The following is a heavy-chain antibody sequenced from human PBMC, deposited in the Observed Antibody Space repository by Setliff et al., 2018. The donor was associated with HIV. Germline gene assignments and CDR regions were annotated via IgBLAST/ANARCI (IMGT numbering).Heavy chain of an antibody. V-gene: IGHV3-23*01. D-gene: IGHD6-13*01. CDR2: ISGSGGST. Sequence: GGSLRLSCAASGFTFSSYAMSWVRQAPGKGLEWVSAISGSGGSTYYADSVKGRFTISRDNSKNTLYLQMNSLRAEDTAVYYCAKDLGVAAAGAYDAFDTWGQGTMVTVSS. J-gene: IGHJ3*02. CDR3: AKDLGVAAAGAYDAFDT. CDR1: GFTFSSYA.